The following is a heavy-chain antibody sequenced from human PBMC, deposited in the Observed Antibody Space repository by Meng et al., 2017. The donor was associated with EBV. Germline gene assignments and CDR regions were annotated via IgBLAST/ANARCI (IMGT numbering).Heavy chain of an antibody. Sequence: GQLAQAGAEVKKPVASVKVSCHASGYTFTSYDIHWVRQATGQGLEWMGWMNPNSGNTGYAQKFQGRVTMARTTSISTAYMKLSSLRSEDTAVYYCARGPYYYDSSGYYYGEFDPWGQGTLVTVSS. J-gene: IGHJ5*02. CDR2: MNPNSGNT. CDR1: GYTFTSYD. CDR3: ARGPYYYDSSGYYYGEFDP. D-gene: IGHD3-22*01. V-gene: IGHV1-8*01.